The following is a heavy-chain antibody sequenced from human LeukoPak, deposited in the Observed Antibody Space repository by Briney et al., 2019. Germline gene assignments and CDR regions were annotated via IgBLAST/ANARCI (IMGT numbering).Heavy chain of an antibody. Sequence: SQTLSLTRTVSGGSISSYYWSWIRQPPGKGLEWIGYIYISGSTNYNPSLKSRVPISVDTSKIQFSLKLSSVTAADTAVYYCARTYYYGSGSFEKDYYYYMDVWGKGTTVTVSS. CDR3: ARTYYYGSGSFEKDYYYYMDV. D-gene: IGHD3-10*01. CDR1: GGSISSYY. V-gene: IGHV4-4*09. J-gene: IGHJ6*03. CDR2: IYISGST.